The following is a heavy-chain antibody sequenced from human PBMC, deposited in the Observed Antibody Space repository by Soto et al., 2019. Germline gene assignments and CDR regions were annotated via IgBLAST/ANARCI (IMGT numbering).Heavy chain of an antibody. CDR1: GGKFIGYY. CDR3: PFDS. D-gene: IGHD2-2*01. CDR2: INHSGST. J-gene: IGHJ4*02. Sequence: SETLCLTSTVDGGKFIGYYWSWIRQPPGKGLEWIGEINHSGSTNYNPSLKSRVTISVDDDTAVYFCAKEKEACSETSCSLSPFDSWGQGTLVTVSS. V-gene: IGHV4-34*08.